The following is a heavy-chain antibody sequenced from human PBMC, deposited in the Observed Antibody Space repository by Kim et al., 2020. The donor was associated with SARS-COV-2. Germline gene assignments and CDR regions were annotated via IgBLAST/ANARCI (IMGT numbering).Heavy chain of an antibody. V-gene: IGHV3-30*18. J-gene: IGHJ6*02. CDR1: GFTFSSYG. CDR3: AKMYRENYYYGMDV. Sequence: GGSLRLSCAASGFTFSSYGMHWVRQAPGKGLEWVAVISYDGSNKYYADSVKGRFTISRDNSKNTLYLQMNSLRAEDTAVYYCAKMYRENYYYGMDVWGQGTTVTVSS. D-gene: IGHD2-8*01. CDR2: ISYDGSNK.